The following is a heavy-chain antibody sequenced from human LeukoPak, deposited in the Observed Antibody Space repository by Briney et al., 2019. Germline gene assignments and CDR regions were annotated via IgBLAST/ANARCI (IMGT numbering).Heavy chain of an antibody. CDR2: IYYTGSA. D-gene: IGHD6-13*01. J-gene: IGHJ4*02. CDR1: DDSISNYY. Sequence: SETLSLTCSVSDDSISNYYWTWIRQPPGKGLEWIGYIYYTGSANYNPSLKTGVSISVDTSKNQFSLKPTSVTAADTAVYFCARRLMYSTSYDYWGPGTLVTVSS. CDR3: ARRLMYSTSYDY. V-gene: IGHV4-59*01.